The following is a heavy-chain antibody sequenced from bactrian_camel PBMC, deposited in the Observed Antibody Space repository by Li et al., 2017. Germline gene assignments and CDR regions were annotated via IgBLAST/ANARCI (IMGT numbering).Heavy chain of an antibody. CDR1: GFTFSSWD. CDR3: GTGGVWWEVKYNY. D-gene: IGHD3*01. J-gene: IGHJ4*01. Sequence: DVQLVESGGGLVQPGGSLRLSCAASGFTFSSWDMYWVRQAPGKGLEWVSSINSNGGSTFYAESVKGRFTISRDNAKNTLVLQMNSLKTEDTAVYYCGTGGVWWEVKYNYWGEGTQVTVS. V-gene: IGHV3S40*01. CDR2: INSNGGST.